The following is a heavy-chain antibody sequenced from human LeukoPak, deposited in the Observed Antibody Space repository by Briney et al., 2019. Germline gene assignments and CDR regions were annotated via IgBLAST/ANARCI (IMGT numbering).Heavy chain of an antibody. CDR1: GGSISSYY. J-gene: IGHJ3*02. CDR3: ARDHMGGYCSSTSCGDAFDI. V-gene: IGHV4-4*07. D-gene: IGHD2-2*01. CDR2: IYTSGST. Sequence: SETLSLTCTVSGGSISSYYWSWIRQPAGEGLEWIGRIYTSGSTNYNPSLKSRVTMSVATSKNQLSLKLSSVTAADTAVYYCARDHMGGYCSSTSCGDAFDIWGQGTMVTVSS.